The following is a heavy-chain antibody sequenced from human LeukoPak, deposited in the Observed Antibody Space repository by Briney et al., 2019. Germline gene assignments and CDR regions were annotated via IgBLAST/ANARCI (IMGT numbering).Heavy chain of an antibody. J-gene: IGHJ4*02. CDR1: GFTFSSYA. Sequence: GGSLRLSCAASGFTFSSYAMTWVRQAPGKGLEWVSAIGGSGSSTYYVDSVKGRFAISRDNSKNTLYLQMNSLRAEDTALYYCAKDQGYSGYDSFDYWAREPWSPSPQ. V-gene: IGHV3-23*01. CDR2: IGGSGSST. D-gene: IGHD5-12*01. CDR3: AKDQGYSGYDSFDY.